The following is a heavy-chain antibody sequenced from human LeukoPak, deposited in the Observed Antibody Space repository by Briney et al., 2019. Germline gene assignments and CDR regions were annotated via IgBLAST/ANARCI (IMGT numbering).Heavy chain of an antibody. Sequence: QPGGSLRLSCAASGFTFSSYGMHWVRQAPGKGLEWVAVIWYDGSNKYYADSVKGRFTISRDNSKNTLYLQMNSLRAEDTAVYYCARDGLDTAMVLSYFDYWGQGTLVTVSS. J-gene: IGHJ4*02. CDR3: ARDGLDTAMVLSYFDY. CDR1: GFTFSSYG. CDR2: IWYDGSNK. V-gene: IGHV3-33*01. D-gene: IGHD5-18*01.